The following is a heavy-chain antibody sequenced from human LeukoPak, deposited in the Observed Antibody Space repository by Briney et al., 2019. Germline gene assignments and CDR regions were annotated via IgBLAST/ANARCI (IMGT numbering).Heavy chain of an antibody. CDR1: GGSISSYY. Sequence: SETLSLTCTVSGGSISSYYWSWIRQPPGKGLEWIGYIHYGGSTNYNPSLKSRVTISVDTSKNQFSLKLSSVTAADTAVHYCARRSCTNGVCSFDYWGQGTLVTVSS. CDR2: IHYGGST. CDR3: ARRSCTNGVCSFDY. D-gene: IGHD2-8*01. V-gene: IGHV4-59*08. J-gene: IGHJ4*02.